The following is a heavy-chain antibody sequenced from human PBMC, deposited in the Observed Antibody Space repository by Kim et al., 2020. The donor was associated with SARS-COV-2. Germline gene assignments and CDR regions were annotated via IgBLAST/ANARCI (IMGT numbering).Heavy chain of an antibody. CDR2: TYYRSRWYY. Sequence: SQTLSLTCAISGDRVSSNSGVWNWIRQSPSRGLEWLGRTYYRSRWYYDYAESVRGRIIINPDTPKNQFSLQLNSVTPEDTAVYFCARDAPGNSLFDYWGQGILVTVSS. D-gene: IGHD5-18*01. J-gene: IGHJ4*02. CDR3: ARDAPGNSLFDY. V-gene: IGHV6-1*01. CDR1: GDRVSSNSGV.